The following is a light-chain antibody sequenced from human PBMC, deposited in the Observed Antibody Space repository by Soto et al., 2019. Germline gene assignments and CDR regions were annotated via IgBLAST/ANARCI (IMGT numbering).Light chain of an antibody. Sequence: QSVLTQPPSVSAAPGQKVTISCSGSSSNMGNNYVSWYQQLPGTAPKLLIYENNRRPSGIPDRFSGSKSGTSATLGITGLQTGDEADYYCGTCDSSLSGYVFGTGTKLTVL. J-gene: IGLJ1*01. CDR3: GTCDSSLSGYV. CDR1: SSNMGNNY. V-gene: IGLV1-51*02. CDR2: ENN.